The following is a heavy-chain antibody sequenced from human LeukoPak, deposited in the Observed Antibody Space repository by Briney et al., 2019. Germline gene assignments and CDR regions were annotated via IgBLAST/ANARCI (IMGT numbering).Heavy chain of an antibody. V-gene: IGHV3-33*01. CDR3: AREFGKYYFDY. CDR2: IWYDGSNK. CDR1: GFTFSSYG. J-gene: IGHJ4*02. Sequence: GGSLRLSCAASGFTFSSYGMHWVRQAPGKGLEWVAIIWYDGSNKYYADSVKGRFTISRDNSKNTLYLQVNSLRAEDTAVYYCAREFGKYYFDYWGQGTLVTVSS. D-gene: IGHD3-16*01.